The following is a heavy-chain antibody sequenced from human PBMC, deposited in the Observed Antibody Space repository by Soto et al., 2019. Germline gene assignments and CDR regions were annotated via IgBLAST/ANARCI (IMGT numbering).Heavy chain of an antibody. CDR3: ARPHWGAGTDYYYYGMDV. Sequence: ASVKVSCKASGYTFTSYGISWVRQAPGQGLEWMGWISAYNGNTNYAQKLQGRVTMTTDTSTSTAYMELRSLRSDDTAVYYCARPHWGAGTDYYYYGMDVWGQGTTVTVTS. J-gene: IGHJ6*02. V-gene: IGHV1-18*01. CDR1: GYTFTSYG. CDR2: ISAYNGNT. D-gene: IGHD6-19*01.